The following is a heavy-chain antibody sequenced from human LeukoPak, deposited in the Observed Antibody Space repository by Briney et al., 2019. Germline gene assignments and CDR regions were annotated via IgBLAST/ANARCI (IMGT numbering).Heavy chain of an antibody. CDR2: IIPIFGTA. Sequence: SVTVSCKASGGTFSSCAISWVRQAPGQGLEWMGGIIPIFGTANYAQKFQGRVTITADESTSTAYMELSSLRSEDTAVYYCARSGEEADYDFWSGYRNFDYWGQGTLVTVSS. D-gene: IGHD3-3*01. CDR3: ARSGEEADYDFWSGYRNFDY. CDR1: GGTFSSCA. J-gene: IGHJ4*02. V-gene: IGHV1-69*13.